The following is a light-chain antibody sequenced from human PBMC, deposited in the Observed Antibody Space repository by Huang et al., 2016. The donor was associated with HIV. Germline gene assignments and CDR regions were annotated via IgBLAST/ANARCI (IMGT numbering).Light chain of an antibody. CDR1: QSVNNF. Sequence: EIVLTQSPSTLSLSPGERATLSCRASQSVNNFLIWYQQKPGQAPRLLIYAAANRDSGIPARFSGSGSGTDFTLTISNLEPEDFAVYYCQQRCSRPLTFGGGTKVEIK. J-gene: IGKJ4*01. V-gene: IGKV3-11*01. CDR3: QQRCSRPLT. CDR2: AAA.